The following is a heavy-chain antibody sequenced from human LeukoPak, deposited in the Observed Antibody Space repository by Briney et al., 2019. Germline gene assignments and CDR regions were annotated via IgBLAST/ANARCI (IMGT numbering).Heavy chain of an antibody. CDR1: GFTFSKAW. CDR3: TPDQPHYYGSGSRDY. CDR2: IKSKTDGGTT. Sequence: PGGSLRLSCAASGFTFSKAWMSWVRQAPGKGLEWVGRIKSKTDGGTTDYAAPVKGRFTISRNNSKNTLYLQMNSLKTEDTAVYYCTPDQPHYYGSGSRDYWGQGTLVTVSS. V-gene: IGHV3-15*01. D-gene: IGHD3-10*01. J-gene: IGHJ4*02.